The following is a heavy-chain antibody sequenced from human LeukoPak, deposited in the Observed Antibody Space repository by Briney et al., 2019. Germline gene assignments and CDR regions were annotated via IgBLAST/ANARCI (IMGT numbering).Heavy chain of an antibody. Sequence: ASVKVSCKASGYTSTGYYMHWVRQAPGQGLEWMGWINPNSGGTNYAQKFQGRVTMTRDTSISTAYMELRSLRSDDTAVYYCARQWQVVVPAARAQMDVWGKGTTVTVSS. D-gene: IGHD2-2*01. J-gene: IGHJ6*04. CDR3: ARQWQVVVPAARAQMDV. CDR2: INPNSGGT. CDR1: GYTSTGYY. V-gene: IGHV1-2*02.